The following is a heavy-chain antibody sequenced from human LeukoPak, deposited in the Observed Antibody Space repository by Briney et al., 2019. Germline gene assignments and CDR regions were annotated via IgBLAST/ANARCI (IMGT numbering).Heavy chain of an antibody. J-gene: IGHJ4*02. CDR3: ARDVRVSPVYCSGGSCYPD. V-gene: IGHV3-21*01. D-gene: IGHD2-15*01. CDR1: GFTFSSYS. Sequence: GGSLRLSCAASGFTFSSYSMNWVRQAPGKGLEWVSSISSSSSYIYYADSVKGRFTISRDNAKNSLYLQMNSLRAEDTAVYYCARDVRVSPVYCSGGSCYPDWGQGTLVTVSS. CDR2: ISSSSSYI.